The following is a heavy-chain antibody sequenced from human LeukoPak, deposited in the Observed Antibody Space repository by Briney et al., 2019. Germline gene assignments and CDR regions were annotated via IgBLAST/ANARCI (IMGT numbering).Heavy chain of an antibody. CDR2: TYYRSKWYN. V-gene: IGHV6-1*01. CDR1: GDSVSSNSAA. CDR3: AKDPTDYRVWDYYETIGLSY. J-gene: IGHJ4*02. Sequence: SQTLSLTCAISGDSVSSNSAAWNWIRQSPSRGLEWLGRTYYRSKWYNDYEVSVKSRITFNADTSKNQFSLQLNSLTPEDTAVYYCAKDPTDYRVWDYYETIGLSYWGQGTLVTVSS. D-gene: IGHD3-22*01.